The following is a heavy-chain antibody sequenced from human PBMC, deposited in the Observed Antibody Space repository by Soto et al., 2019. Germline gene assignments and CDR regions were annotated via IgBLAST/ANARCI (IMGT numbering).Heavy chain of an antibody. CDR3: ARYPNVYYGSGSLDY. CDR2: INPSGGST. Sequence: ASVKVSCKASGYTFTSYYMHWVRQAPGQGLEWMGIINPSGGSTSYPQKFQGRVTMTRDTSTSTVYMELSSLRSEDTAVYYCARYPNVYYGSGSLDYWGQGTLVTVSS. CDR1: GYTFTSYY. V-gene: IGHV1-46*01. D-gene: IGHD3-10*01. J-gene: IGHJ4*02.